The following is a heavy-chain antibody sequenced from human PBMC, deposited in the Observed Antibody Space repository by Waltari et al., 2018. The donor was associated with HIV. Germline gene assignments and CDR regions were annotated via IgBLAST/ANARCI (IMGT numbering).Heavy chain of an antibody. J-gene: IGHJ4*02. CDR2: ISRASYNL. Sequence: EVRLVESGGGLVKPGGSLTLSCTASGFNFNLFTLTWVRLAPGKGLELVTSISRASYNLYYSDAVKGRFTVSRDNAKNSLLLHLSTLSAEDTALYYCVRDRTSVTTGDFDSWGQGVPVIVSS. V-gene: IGHV3-21*02. CDR1: GFNFNLFT. CDR3: VRDRTSVTTGDFDS. D-gene: IGHD1-1*01.